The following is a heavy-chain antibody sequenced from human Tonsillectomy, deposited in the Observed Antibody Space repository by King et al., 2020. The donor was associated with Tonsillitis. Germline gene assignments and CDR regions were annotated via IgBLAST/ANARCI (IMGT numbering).Heavy chain of an antibody. J-gene: IGHJ4*02. Sequence: VQLQESGPGLVKPSETLSLTCTVSGGSINSYFWSWVRQPPGKGLEWIGYIDYSGATKYHTRTTNYNPSLKSRVTISVDTSKNQFSLKLKSVTAADTAVYYCATNSSNRYYFDHWGQGTLVSVSS. CDR3: ATNSSNRYYFDH. CDR2: IDYSGATKYHTRTT. V-gene: IGHV4-59*01. CDR1: GGSINSYF. D-gene: IGHD6-19*01.